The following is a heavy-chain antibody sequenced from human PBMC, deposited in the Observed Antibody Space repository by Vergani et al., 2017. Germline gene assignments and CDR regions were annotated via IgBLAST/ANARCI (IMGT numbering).Heavy chain of an antibody. V-gene: IGHV4-59*13. CDR2: IYSTGST. CDR1: GGSFNTYY. Sequence: QVQLEESGPGLGKPSETLSPICTVSGGSFNTYYWSWIRQSPGKGLEWIGYIYSTGSTNYNPSLNSRVTMSVDTSKNQFSLKLRSVTAADTAVYFCARVMYRDEASTGYRLEGMDIWGQGTTVTISS. D-gene: IGHD3-9*01. J-gene: IGHJ6*02. CDR3: ARVMYRDEASTGYRLEGMDI.